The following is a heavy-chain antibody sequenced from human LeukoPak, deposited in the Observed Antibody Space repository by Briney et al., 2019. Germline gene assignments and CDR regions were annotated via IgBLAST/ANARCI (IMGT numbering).Heavy chain of an antibody. V-gene: IGHV7-4-1*02. CDR2: INTNTGNP. Sequence: ASVKVSCKASGYTFTSYAMNWVRQAPGQGLEWMGWINTNTGNPTYAQGFTGRFVFSLDTSVSTAYLQISSLKAEDTAVFYCARDNPAAGLGHFDYWGQGTLVTVSS. D-gene: IGHD6-13*01. CDR1: GYTFTSYA. CDR3: ARDNPAAGLGHFDY. J-gene: IGHJ4*02.